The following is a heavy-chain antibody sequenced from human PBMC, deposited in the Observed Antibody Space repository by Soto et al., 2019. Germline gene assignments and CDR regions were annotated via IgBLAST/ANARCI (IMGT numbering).Heavy chain of an antibody. CDR3: ARGIVLVLRRRSNWFDP. Sequence: QVQLVQSGAEVKKPGASVKVSCKASGYTFTSYDINWVRQATGQGLEWMGWMNPNSGNTGYAQKFQGRVTMTRNTSISTAYMELSSLRSEDTAVYYCARGIVLVLRRRSNWFDPWGQGTLVTVSS. V-gene: IGHV1-8*01. CDR1: GYTFTSYD. D-gene: IGHD2-2*01. J-gene: IGHJ5*02. CDR2: MNPNSGNT.